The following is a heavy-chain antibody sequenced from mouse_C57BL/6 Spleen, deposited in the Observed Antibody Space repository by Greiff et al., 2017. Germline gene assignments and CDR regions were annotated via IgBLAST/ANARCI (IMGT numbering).Heavy chain of an antibody. CDR2: IDPSDSET. V-gene: IGHV1-52*01. Sequence: QVQLQQPGAELVRPGSSVKLSCKASGYTFTSYWMHWVKQRPIQGLEWIGNIDPSDSETHYNQKFKDKATLTVDKSSSTAYMQLSSLTSEDSAVYYCARGYGNYARDYWGQGTSVTVSA. CDR3: ARGYGNYARDY. J-gene: IGHJ4*01. CDR1: GYTFTSYW. D-gene: IGHD2-10*02.